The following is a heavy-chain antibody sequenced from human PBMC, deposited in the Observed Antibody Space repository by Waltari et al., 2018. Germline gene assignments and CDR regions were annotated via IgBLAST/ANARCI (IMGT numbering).Heavy chain of an antibody. Sequence: QVQLVQSGSELKKPGASVKVSCKASGYTFTSYAMNWVRQAPGQGLEWMGWNNTNTGNPTYAQGFTGRFVFSLDTSVSTAYLQISSLKAEDTAVYYCARNTYYDFWSGYFGDLGRAENYYYYGMDVWGQGTTVTVSS. V-gene: IGHV7-4-1*02. CDR1: GYTFTSYA. D-gene: IGHD3-3*01. J-gene: IGHJ6*02. CDR2: NNTNTGNP. CDR3: ARNTYYDFWSGYFGDLGRAENYYYYGMDV.